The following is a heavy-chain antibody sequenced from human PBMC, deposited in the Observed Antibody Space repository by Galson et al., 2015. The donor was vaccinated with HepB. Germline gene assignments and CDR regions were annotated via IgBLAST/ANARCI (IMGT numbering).Heavy chain of an antibody. V-gene: IGHV3-15*01. CDR1: GFTFSNAW. Sequence: SLRLSCAASGFTFSNAWMSWVRQAPGKGLEWVGRIKSKTDGGTTDYAAPVKGRFTISRDDSKNTLYLQMNSLKTEDTAVYYCTTYGGGWYNWFDPWGQGTLVTVSS. CDR2: IKSKTDGGTT. CDR3: TTYGGGWYNWFDP. J-gene: IGHJ5*02. D-gene: IGHD6-19*01.